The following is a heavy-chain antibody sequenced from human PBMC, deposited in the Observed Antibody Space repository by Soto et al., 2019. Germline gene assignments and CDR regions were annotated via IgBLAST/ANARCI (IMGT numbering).Heavy chain of an antibody. D-gene: IGHD1-26*01. J-gene: IGHJ4*02. CDR3: ARLLVGGADY. Sequence: SSETLSLTCTVSGGSISSYYWSWIRQPPGKGLEWIGYIYYSGSTNYNPSLKSRVTISVDTSKNQFSLKLSSVTAADTAVYYCARLLVGGADYWGQGTLVTSPQ. CDR2: IYYSGST. CDR1: GGSISSYY. V-gene: IGHV4-59*01.